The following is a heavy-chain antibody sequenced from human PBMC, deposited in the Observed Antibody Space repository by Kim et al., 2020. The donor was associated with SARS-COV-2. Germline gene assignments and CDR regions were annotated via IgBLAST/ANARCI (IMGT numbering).Heavy chain of an antibody. CDR1: GGSFSGYY. CDR2: INHSGST. V-gene: IGHV4-34*01. J-gene: IGHJ6*01. D-gene: IGHD3-3*01. Sequence: SETLSLTCAVYGGSFSGYYWSWIRQPPGKGLEWIGEINHSGSTNYNPSLKSRVTISVDTSKNQFSLKLSSVTAADTAVYYCARGYYDFWSGDYYGMDVWG. CDR3: ARGYYDFWSGDYYGMDV.